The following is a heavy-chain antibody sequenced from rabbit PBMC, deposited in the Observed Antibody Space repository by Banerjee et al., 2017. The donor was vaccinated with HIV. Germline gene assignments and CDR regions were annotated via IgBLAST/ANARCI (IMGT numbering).Heavy chain of an antibody. Sequence: QEQLEESGGDLVKPGASLTLTCTASGFSLNIYEMCWVRQAPGKGLEWIGCIYAGSSGRIWYASWAKGRYTISKTSSTTVTLQMTSLTAADTATYFCARNLYDSGGLWGPGTLVTVS. D-gene: IGHD1-1*01. J-gene: IGHJ4*01. V-gene: IGHV1S45*01. CDR3: ARNLYDSGGL. CDR1: GFSLNIYE. CDR2: IYAGSSGRI.